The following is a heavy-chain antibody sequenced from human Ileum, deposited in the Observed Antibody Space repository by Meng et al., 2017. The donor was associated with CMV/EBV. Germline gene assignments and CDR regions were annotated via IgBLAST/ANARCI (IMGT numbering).Heavy chain of an antibody. Sequence: QVQLVHAGAEVKKPGASVKVSCTTSGFTFGGYYIHWVRQAPGQGLEWMGWINTKNDGTNYARKFQGRVTMTRETSISTAHMELSGLMSDDTAVYYCVRSSGWSRFDYWGQGTLVTVAS. CDR3: VRSSGWSRFDY. D-gene: IGHD6-19*01. J-gene: IGHJ4*02. CDR2: INTKNDGT. CDR1: GFTFGGYY. V-gene: IGHV1-2*02.